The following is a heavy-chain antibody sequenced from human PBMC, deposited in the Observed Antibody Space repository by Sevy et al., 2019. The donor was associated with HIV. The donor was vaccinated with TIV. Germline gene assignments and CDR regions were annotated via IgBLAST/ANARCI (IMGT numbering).Heavy chain of an antibody. Sequence: GGSLRLSCAASGFTFNYAWMSWVRQAPGKGLEWVGRIKSKTDGGTADYAAHVKGRFTISRDDSENTLYLQMNSLKTEDSAVYYCASVVKNDFWDGHVNYYGLDVWGQGTTVTVSS. D-gene: IGHD3-3*01. V-gene: IGHV3-15*01. CDR1: GFTFNYAW. CDR3: ASVVKNDFWDGHVNYYGLDV. CDR2: IKSKTDGGTA. J-gene: IGHJ6*02.